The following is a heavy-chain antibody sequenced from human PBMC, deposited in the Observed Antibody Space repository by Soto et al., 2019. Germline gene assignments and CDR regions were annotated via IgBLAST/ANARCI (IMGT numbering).Heavy chain of an antibody. CDR2: INHSGNT. V-gene: IGHV4-34*01. CDR3: ARGGSGGSGSYWAVY. Sequence: QVQLQQWGAGLLKPSETLSLTCAVYGGSFSGYYWSWIRQPPGKGLEWIGEINHSGNTNYNPSLKSRGTISVDTSKNQFSLKLSSVTAAGTAVYYCARGGSGGSGSYWAVYWGQGTLVTVSS. J-gene: IGHJ4*02. D-gene: IGHD3-10*01. CDR1: GGSFSGYY.